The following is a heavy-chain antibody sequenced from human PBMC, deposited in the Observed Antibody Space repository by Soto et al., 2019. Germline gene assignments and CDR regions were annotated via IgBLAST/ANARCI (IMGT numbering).Heavy chain of an antibody. V-gene: IGHV3-21*01. CDR2: ISSSSSYI. CDR1: GFTFSSYS. Sequence: EVQLVESGGGLVKPGGSLRLSCAASGFTFSSYSMNWVRQAPGKGLEWVSSISSSSSYIYYADSVKGRFTISRDNAKNSLYLQMNSLRAEDTAVYYCARDCYVIAARSRLKGWFDPWGQGTLVTVSS. CDR3: ARDCYVIAARSRLKGWFDP. D-gene: IGHD6-6*01. J-gene: IGHJ5*02.